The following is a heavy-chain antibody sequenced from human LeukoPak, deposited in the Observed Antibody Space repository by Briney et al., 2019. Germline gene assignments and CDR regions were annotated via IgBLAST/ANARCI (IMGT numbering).Heavy chain of an antibody. Sequence: GRSLRLSCAASGFTFSSYAMHWVRQAPVKGLDWVAVISYDGSNKYYADSVKGRFTISRDNSKNTLYLQMNSLRAEDTAVYYSERGIRYFDWLPLDYWGQGTLVTVSS. D-gene: IGHD3-9*01. V-gene: IGHV3-30-3*01. CDR3: ERGIRYFDWLPLDY. CDR1: GFTFSSYA. CDR2: ISYDGSNK. J-gene: IGHJ4*02.